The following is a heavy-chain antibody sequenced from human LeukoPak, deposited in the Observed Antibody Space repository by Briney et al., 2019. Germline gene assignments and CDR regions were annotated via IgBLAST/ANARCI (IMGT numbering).Heavy chain of an antibody. CDR1: GGSIRSTNW. CDR3: SRESGAFCPFGY. V-gene: IGHV4/OR15-8*02. J-gene: IGHJ4*02. D-gene: IGHD1-26*01. Sequence: PSETLSLTCGVSGGSIRSTNWWSWVRQPPGQGLEWIGEISLSGQTNFNPSLNGRVTMSLDESRNQLSLTLTSATAADTAIYYCSRESGAFCPFGYWGQGTLLIVPP. CDR2: ISLSGQT.